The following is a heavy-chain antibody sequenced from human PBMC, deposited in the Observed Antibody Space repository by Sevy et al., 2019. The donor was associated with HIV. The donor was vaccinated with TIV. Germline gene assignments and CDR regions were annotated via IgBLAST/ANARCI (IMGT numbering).Heavy chain of an antibody. Sequence: ASVKVSCKASGYTFTSYDIIWVRQATGQGLEWMGWMNPNSGNTGYAQKFQGRVTMTRNTSISTAYMELSSLRSEDTAVYYCASLPYYDYVWGSYRYYYYYGMDVWGQGTTVTVSS. V-gene: IGHV1-8*01. CDR3: ASLPYYDYVWGSYRYYYYYGMDV. J-gene: IGHJ6*02. CDR1: GYTFTSYD. CDR2: MNPNSGNT. D-gene: IGHD3-16*02.